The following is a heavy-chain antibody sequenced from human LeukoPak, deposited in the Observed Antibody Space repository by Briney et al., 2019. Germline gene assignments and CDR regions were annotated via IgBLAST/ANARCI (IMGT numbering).Heavy chain of an antibody. J-gene: IGHJ3*02. V-gene: IGHV1-24*01. CDR3: ARSQYYDILTGYLWTFDI. Sequence: ASVKVSCKVSGYTLTELSMHWVRQAPGKGLEWMGGFDPEDGETIYAQKFQGRVTMTEDTSTDTAYMELSSLRSEDTAVYYCARSQYYDILTGYLWTFDIWGQGTMVTVSS. CDR1: GYTLTELS. CDR2: FDPEDGET. D-gene: IGHD3-9*01.